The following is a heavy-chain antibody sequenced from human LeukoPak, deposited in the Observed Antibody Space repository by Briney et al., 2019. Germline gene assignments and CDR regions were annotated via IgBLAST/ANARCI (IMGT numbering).Heavy chain of an antibody. V-gene: IGHV1-69*05. CDR1: GDTFSNYG. CDR3: ARDLYYYDSGGPDY. D-gene: IGHD3-22*01. J-gene: IGHJ4*02. CDR2: IMPISGIA. Sequence: SVKVSCKASGDTFSNYGLSWVRQAPGQGLEWMGRIMPISGIANYARKFQDRVTINTDESTSTVYMELNSLRSEDTAVYYCARDLYYYDSGGPDYWGQGTLVSVSS.